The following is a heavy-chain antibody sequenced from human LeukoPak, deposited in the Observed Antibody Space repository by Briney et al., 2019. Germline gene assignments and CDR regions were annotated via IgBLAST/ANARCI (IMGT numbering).Heavy chain of an antibody. J-gene: IGHJ4*02. D-gene: IGHD2-2*01. CDR1: GGSFSGYY. Sequence: SETLYLTCAVYGGSFSGYYWSWIRQPPGKGLEWIGEISHSGSTNYNPSLKSRVTISVDTSKNQFSLKLSSVTAADTAVYYCASPGYCSSTSCPGDYWGQGTLVTVSS. CDR2: ISHSGST. V-gene: IGHV4-34*01. CDR3: ASPGYCSSTSCPGDY.